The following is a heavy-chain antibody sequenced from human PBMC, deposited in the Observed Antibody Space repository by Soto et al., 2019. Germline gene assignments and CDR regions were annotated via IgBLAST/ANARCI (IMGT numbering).Heavy chain of an antibody. CDR3: ARDMWPRHDILTGLSDY. CDR1: GYTFTSYG. J-gene: IGHJ4*02. CDR2: ISAYNGNT. V-gene: IGHV1-18*01. Sequence: ASVKVSCKASGYTFTSYGISWVRQAPGQGLEWMGWISAYNGNTNYAQKLQGRVTMTTDTSTSTAYMELRSLRSDDTAVYYCARDMWPRHDILTGLSDYWGQGTLVTVSS. D-gene: IGHD3-9*01.